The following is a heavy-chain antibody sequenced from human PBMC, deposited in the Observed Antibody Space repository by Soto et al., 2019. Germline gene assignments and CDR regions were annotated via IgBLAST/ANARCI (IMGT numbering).Heavy chain of an antibody. J-gene: IGHJ4*02. CDR2: ISAYNGNT. D-gene: IGHD4-17*01. CDR3: ARETWATTVTSYFAY. Sequence: ASVKVSCKASGYTFTSYGISWVRQAPGQGLEWMGWISAYNGNTNYAQKLQGRVTMTTDTSTSTAYMELRSLRSDDTAVYYCARETWATTVTSYFAYWGQGTLVTVSS. V-gene: IGHV1-18*01. CDR1: GYTFTSYG.